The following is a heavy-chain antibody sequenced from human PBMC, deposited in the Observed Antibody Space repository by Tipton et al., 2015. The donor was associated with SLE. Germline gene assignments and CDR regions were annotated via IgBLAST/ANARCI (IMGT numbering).Heavy chain of an antibody. CDR3: ARGQCTSCYYYYMDV. D-gene: IGHD2-2*01. CDR1: GGSSSGYY. J-gene: IGHJ6*03. Sequence: LRLSCAVNGGSSSGYYWSWIRQSPGKALEWIGDIHDSGSSNYNPSLKSRVSISVDTSKNQISLKLSSVTAADTAVYYCARGQCTSCYYYYMDVWGKGTTVTVSS. CDR2: IHDSGSS. V-gene: IGHV4-34*01.